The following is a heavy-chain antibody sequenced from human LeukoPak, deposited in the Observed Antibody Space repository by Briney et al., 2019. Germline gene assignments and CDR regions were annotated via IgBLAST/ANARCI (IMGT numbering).Heavy chain of an antibody. CDR1: GYSFTTYG. CDR2: ITTSNGNT. CDR3: ARDQMSTVTRSAMDV. Sequence: GASVKVSCKASGYSFTTYGISWVRQAPGQGLEWMGWITTSNGNTNYAQKFQGRVTITTDTSTNTAYMELRSLISDDAAVYYCARDQMSTVTRSAMDVWGQGTTVTVSS. D-gene: IGHD4-17*01. J-gene: IGHJ6*02. V-gene: IGHV1-18*01.